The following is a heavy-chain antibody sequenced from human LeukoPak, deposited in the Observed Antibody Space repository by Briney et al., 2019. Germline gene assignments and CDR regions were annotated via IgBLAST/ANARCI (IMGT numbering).Heavy chain of an antibody. V-gene: IGHV3-53*01. CDR3: AREGTGPKRGTFDY. Sequence: GGSLSLSCGASGFSVGNNYMSRVRQAPGKGLEWVSVIYTGGTTYYADSVKGRFTISRDTSKNALYLQMNSLRSEDTAVYYCAREGTGPKRGTFDYWGQGALVTVSS. CDR2: IYTGGTT. J-gene: IGHJ4*02. CDR1: GFSVGNNY. D-gene: IGHD1-1*01.